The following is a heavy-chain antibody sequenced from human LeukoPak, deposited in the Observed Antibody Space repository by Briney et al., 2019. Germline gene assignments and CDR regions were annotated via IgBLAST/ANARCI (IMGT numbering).Heavy chain of an antibody. CDR2: IYHSGST. D-gene: IGHD3-9*01. CDR1: GYSISSGYY. Sequence: PSETLSLTCTVSGYSISSGYYWGWIRQPPGEGLEWIGSIYHSGSTYYNPSLKSRVTISVDTSKNQFSLKLSSVTAADTAVYYCAKDWTGYDILTGPPHWGQGTLVTVSS. J-gene: IGHJ4*02. CDR3: AKDWTGYDILTGPPH. V-gene: IGHV4-38-2*02.